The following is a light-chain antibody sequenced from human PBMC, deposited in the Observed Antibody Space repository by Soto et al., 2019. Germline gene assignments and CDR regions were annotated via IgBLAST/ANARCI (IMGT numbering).Light chain of an antibody. V-gene: IGKV3-15*01. CDR3: QQYSNWPPIT. J-gene: IGKJ5*01. Sequence: EIVMTQSPATLSVSPGERATLSCRASQSIGTNLVWYQQKPGQAPRLLIYATSTRATGIPGRFSGSGSGTEFTLSISSLQSADFAVYYCQQYSNWPPITFGQGTRLEIK. CDR2: ATS. CDR1: QSIGTN.